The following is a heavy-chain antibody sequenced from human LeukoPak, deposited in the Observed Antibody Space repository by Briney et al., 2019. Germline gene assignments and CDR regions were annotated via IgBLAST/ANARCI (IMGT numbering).Heavy chain of an antibody. CDR2: INHRRST. J-gene: IGHJ3*02. CDR3: ARSAIDVYYYDSRADKDAFDM. V-gene: IGHV4-34*01. CDR1: GGSFSDYY. D-gene: IGHD3-22*01. Sequence: PSETLCLTCAVYGGSFSDYYWSWIRQPPGKGLEWIGEINHRRSTNYNPSLKSRVTISVDTSKNQFSLRLSSVTAADTAVYYCARSAIDVYYYDSRADKDAFDMWGQGTMVTVSS.